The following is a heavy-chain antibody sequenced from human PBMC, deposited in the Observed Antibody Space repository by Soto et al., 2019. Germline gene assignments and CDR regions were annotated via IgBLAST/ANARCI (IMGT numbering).Heavy chain of an antibody. V-gene: IGHV2-5*01. D-gene: IGHD6-13*01. J-gene: IGHJ5*02. CDR1: GFSLSTSGVG. CDR2: IYWNDDK. Sequence: SGPTLVNPTQTLTLTCTFSGFSLSTSGVGVGWIRQPPGKALEWLALIYWNDDKRYSPSLKSRLTITKDTSKNQVVLTMTNMDPVDTATYYCAHSQTSLYSSSWAYNWFDPWGQGTLVTVSS. CDR3: AHSQTSLYSSSWAYNWFDP.